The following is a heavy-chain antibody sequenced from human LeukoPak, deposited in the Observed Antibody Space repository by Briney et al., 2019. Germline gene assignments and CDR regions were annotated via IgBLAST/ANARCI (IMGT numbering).Heavy chain of an antibody. J-gene: IGHJ4*02. V-gene: IGHV3-23*01. CDR3: ARDILDYYGSGSYIDY. CDR1: GLTFYTYA. D-gene: IGHD3-10*01. CDR2: ISGRDGRT. Sequence: GGSLRLSCSVSGLTFYTYAMSWVRQAPGKGLEWVSAISGRDGRTYYTDSVKGRSTISRDNSKNTLYLQMNSLRAEDTAVYYCARDILDYYGSGSYIDYWGQGTLVTVSS.